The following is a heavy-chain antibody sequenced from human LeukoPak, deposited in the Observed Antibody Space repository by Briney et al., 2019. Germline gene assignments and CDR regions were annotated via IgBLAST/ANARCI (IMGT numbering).Heavy chain of an antibody. CDR3: ARDGFGTGSN. D-gene: IGHD3-16*01. V-gene: IGHV3-7*03. J-gene: IGHJ4*02. CDR2: IKQDGSEK. CDR1: GLTFSNYW. Sequence: GGSLRLPCAASGLTFSNYWMDWVRQAPGKGLEWVANIKQDGSEKNYVDSVKGRFIISRDNAKNSLYLQMNTLRADDTAVYYCARDGFGTGSNWGQGTLVTVSS.